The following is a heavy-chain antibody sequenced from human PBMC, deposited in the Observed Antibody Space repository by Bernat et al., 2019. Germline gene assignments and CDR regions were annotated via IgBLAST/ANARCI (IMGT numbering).Heavy chain of an antibody. V-gene: IGHV3-33*01. CDR2: IWHDGSNK. CDR1: GFTFRNYG. J-gene: IGHJ6*03. CDR3: ARGTSTSAPYMDV. Sequence: QVQLVESGGGVVQPARSLRLSCAASGFTFRNYGMHWVRQAPGKGLEWVSVIWHDGSNKYYADSVKRRFTISRDNSKNTLYLQMNSLRAEDTAVYYCARGTSTSAPYMDVWGKGTTVTVSS.